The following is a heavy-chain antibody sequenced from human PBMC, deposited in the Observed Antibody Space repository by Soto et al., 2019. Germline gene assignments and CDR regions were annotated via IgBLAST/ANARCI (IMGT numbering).Heavy chain of an antibody. CDR2: ISDRGDI. J-gene: IGHJ5*02. Sequence: SDTLSLTYTVSGISITSSYWNWFRPSPGKGLEWIGQISDRGDINYNPPLESRVAISTDTSKNQVSLTLTAVNAADTAVYFCARGRHWFGPWGQGTLVTVSS. CDR1: GISITSSY. CDR3: ARGRHWFGP. V-gene: IGHV4-59*08.